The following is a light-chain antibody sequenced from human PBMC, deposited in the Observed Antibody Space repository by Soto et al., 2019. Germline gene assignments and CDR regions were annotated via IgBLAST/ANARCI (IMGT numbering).Light chain of an antibody. CDR2: DAS. V-gene: IGKV3D-20*02. Sequence: EIVLTQSPGTLSLSPGERATLSCRASQSVTSTYLAWYQQKPGQAPRLLIYDASSRATGIPDRFNGSGSGTEFTLTISSLQSEDFAVYYCQQYNNWPTFGQGTKVDIK. CDR1: QSVTSTY. CDR3: QQYNNWPT. J-gene: IGKJ1*01.